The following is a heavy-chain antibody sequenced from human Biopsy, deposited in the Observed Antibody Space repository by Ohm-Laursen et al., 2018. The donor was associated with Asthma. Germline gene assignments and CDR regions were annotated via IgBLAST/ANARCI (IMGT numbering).Heavy chain of an antibody. V-gene: IGHV3-30*03. D-gene: IGHD3-22*01. Sequence: SLRLSCSASGFVFSQCGMHWVRQGPGKGLEWVALVSSDGHNKYYEDSVKGRFAISRDNSRNRLYLQINSLTVEDSAVYFCARQSGQEYGDSIPYDTWGQGTKVAVPS. CDR2: VSSDGHNK. J-gene: IGHJ3*02. CDR1: GFVFSQCG. CDR3: ARQSGQEYGDSIPYDT.